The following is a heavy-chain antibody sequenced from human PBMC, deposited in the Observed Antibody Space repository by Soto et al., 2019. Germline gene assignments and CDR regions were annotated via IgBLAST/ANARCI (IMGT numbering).Heavy chain of an antibody. V-gene: IGHV1-18*04. CDR3: ARGRGYWSGGGCPTRGWFDP. D-gene: IGHD2-15*01. Sequence: QVQLVQSGAEVKKPGASVKVSCKASGYTFTSYGISWVRQAPGQGLEWMGWISAYNGNTNYAQKLQGRVTMTTDTSTSTAYRELRSLRSDDTAVYYCARGRGYWSGGGCPTRGWFDPWGQGTLVTVSS. CDR1: GYTFTSYG. CDR2: ISAYNGNT. J-gene: IGHJ5*02.